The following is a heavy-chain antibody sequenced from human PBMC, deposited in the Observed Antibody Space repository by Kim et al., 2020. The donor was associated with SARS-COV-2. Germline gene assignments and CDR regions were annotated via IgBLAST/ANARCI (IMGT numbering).Heavy chain of an antibody. CDR3: ARNDCGDDCYSSPQYVHYYYGMDV. CDR2: ISSSSSTI. D-gene: IGHD2-21*02. Sequence: GGSLRLSCAASGFTFSSYSMNWVRQAPGKGLEWVSYISSSSSTIYYADSVKGRFTISRDNAKNSLYLQMNSLRDEDTAVYYCARNDCGDDCYSSPQYVHYYYGMDVWGQGTTVTVSS. V-gene: IGHV3-48*02. CDR1: GFTFSSYS. J-gene: IGHJ6*02.